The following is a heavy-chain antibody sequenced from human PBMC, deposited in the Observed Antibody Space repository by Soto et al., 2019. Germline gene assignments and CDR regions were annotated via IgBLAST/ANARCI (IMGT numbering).Heavy chain of an antibody. J-gene: IGHJ4*02. Sequence: PGGSLRVSCVVSGLTFSSYAMSWVRQAPGKGLEWVSAISGSGGSTYYADSVKGRFTISRDNSKNTLYLQMNSLRAEDTAVYYCAYSSTPFDYWGQGTLVTVSS. CDR1: GLTFSSYA. D-gene: IGHD6-13*01. V-gene: IGHV3-23*01. CDR2: ISGSGGST. CDR3: AYSSTPFDY.